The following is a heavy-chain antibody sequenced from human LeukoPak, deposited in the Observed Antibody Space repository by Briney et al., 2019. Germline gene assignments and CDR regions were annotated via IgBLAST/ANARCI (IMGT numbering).Heavy chain of an antibody. V-gene: IGHV3-48*03. D-gene: IGHD3-3*01. CDR1: GFTFSSYE. Sequence: PGGSLRLSCAAFGFTFSSYEMNRVRQAPGKGLEWVSYVSSSGSRIYYADSVKGRFSISRDNAENSLFLQMNSLRAEDTAVYYCARIYDYWGQGTLVTVSS. CDR2: VSSSGSRI. J-gene: IGHJ4*02. CDR3: ARIYDY.